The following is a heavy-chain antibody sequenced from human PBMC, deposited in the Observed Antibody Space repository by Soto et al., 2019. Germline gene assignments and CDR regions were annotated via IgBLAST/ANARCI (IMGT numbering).Heavy chain of an antibody. CDR2: IWYDGSNK. V-gene: IGHV3-33*01. Sequence: QVQLVESGGGVVQPGRSLRLSCAASGFTFSSYGMHWVRQAPGKGLEWVAVIWYDGSNKYYADSVKGRFTISRDNSKNPLYLQMNSLRAEYTAVYYCARDHEPTSGWTHYFAYWRQGTLVTVSS. CDR1: GFTFSSYG. D-gene: IGHD6-19*01. J-gene: IGHJ4*02. CDR3: ARDHEPTSGWTHYFAY.